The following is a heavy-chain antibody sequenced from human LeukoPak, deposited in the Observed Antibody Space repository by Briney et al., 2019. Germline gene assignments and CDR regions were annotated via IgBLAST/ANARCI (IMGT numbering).Heavy chain of an antibody. CDR2: ISSSSGYI. J-gene: IGHJ3*02. CDR3: ATASAMIVVVITDAFDI. Sequence: GSLRLSCAASGFTFSSYSMNWVRQAPGKGLEWVSSISSSSGYIYYADSVKGRFTISRDNAKNSLYLQMNSLRAEDTAVYYCATASAMIVVVITDAFDIWGQGTMVTVSS. D-gene: IGHD3-22*01. CDR1: GFTFSSYS. V-gene: IGHV3-21*01.